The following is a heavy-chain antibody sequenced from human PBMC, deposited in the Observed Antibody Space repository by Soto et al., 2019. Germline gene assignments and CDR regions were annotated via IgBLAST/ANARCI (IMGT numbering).Heavy chain of an antibody. D-gene: IGHD5-18*01. Sequence: ASVKVSCKASGYTFTRYYMHCVQQAPGQGLEWMGIINPSGGSTSYAQNFQGRLSMTRDTSTSTVYMELNSLRSEDTAVYYCARSVNTAMAPLDYWGQGTLVTVSS. V-gene: IGHV1-46*01. J-gene: IGHJ4*02. CDR3: ARSVNTAMAPLDY. CDR1: GYTFTRYY. CDR2: INPSGGST.